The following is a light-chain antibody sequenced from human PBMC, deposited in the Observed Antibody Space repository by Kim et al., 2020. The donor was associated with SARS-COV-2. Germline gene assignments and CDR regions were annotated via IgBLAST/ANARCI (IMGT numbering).Light chain of an antibody. CDR1: ESIGRL. V-gene: IGKV1-5*01. CDR3: QHYDSYPLS. CDR2: DAS. Sequence: ASVGDRVTITCRASESIGRLLAWYQQKPGKAPKFLLYDASTLESGVPSRFSGSGSGTEFSLTISSLQPDDSATYYCQHYDSYPLSFGAGTKVDIK. J-gene: IGKJ4*01.